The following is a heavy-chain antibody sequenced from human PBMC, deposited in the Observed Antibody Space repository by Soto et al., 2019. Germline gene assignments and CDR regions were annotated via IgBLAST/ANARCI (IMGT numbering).Heavy chain of an antibody. CDR2: IDWDDDK. D-gene: IGHD6-13*01. CDR1: GFSLSTSGMC. V-gene: IGHV2-70*01. Sequence: SGPTLVNPTQTLTLTCTFSGFSLSTSGMCVSWIRQPPGKALEWLALIDWDDDKYYSTSLKTRLTISKDTSKNQVVLTMTNMDPVDTATYYCARIQSATGYSSSWYGFDYFGQGILVTVSS. CDR3: ARIQSATGYSSSWYGFDY. J-gene: IGHJ4*02.